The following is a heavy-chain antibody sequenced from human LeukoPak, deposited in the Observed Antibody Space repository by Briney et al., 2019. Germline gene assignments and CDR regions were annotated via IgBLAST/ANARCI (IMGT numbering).Heavy chain of an antibody. D-gene: IGHD3-22*01. J-gene: IGHJ3*02. V-gene: IGHV3-23*01. CDR3: AKVRMITMIAYDAFDI. Sequence: GGSLRLSCAASGFTFNSYAMNWVRQAPGRGLEWVLAISGSGHSTYYADSVKGRFSISRDNSKNTLYLQMNSLRAEDTAIYYCAKVRMITMIAYDAFDIWGQGSMVTVSS. CDR2: ISGSGHST. CDR1: GFTFNSYA.